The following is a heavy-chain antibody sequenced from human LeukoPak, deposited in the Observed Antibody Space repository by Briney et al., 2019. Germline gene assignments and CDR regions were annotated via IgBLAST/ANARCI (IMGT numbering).Heavy chain of an antibody. CDR1: GFTFSSYA. D-gene: IGHD3-22*01. CDR3: AKYDDSSGYYFDAFDI. V-gene: IGHV3-23*01. Sequence: PGGSLRLSCAASGFTFSSYAMSWVRQAPGKGLEWVSAISGSGGSTYYADSVKGRFTISRDNSKNTLYLQMNSLRAEDTAVYYCAKYDDSSGYYFDAFDIWGQGIMVTVSS. J-gene: IGHJ3*02. CDR2: ISGSGGST.